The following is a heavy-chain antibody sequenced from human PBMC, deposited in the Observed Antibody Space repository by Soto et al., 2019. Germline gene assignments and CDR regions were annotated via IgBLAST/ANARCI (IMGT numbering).Heavy chain of an antibody. CDR2: IYYSGST. Sequence: PSETLSLTCTVSVGSIISYYWSWIRQPPGKGLEWIGYIYYSGSTNYNPSLKSRVTISVDTSKNQFSLKLSSVTAADTAVYYCARHTRDYVGYWGQGTLVTVSS. D-gene: IGHD2-2*02. CDR3: ARHTRDYVGY. V-gene: IGHV4-59*01. J-gene: IGHJ4*02. CDR1: VGSIISYY.